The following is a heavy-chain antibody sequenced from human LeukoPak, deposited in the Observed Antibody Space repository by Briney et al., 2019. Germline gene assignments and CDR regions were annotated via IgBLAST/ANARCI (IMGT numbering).Heavy chain of an antibody. D-gene: IGHD6-13*01. CDR1: GFTFSSYS. Sequence: GGSLRLSCAASGFTFSSYSMNWVRQAPGKGLEWVSSISSSSSYIYYADSVKGRFTISRDNAKNSLYLQMNSLRAEDTAVYYCARGYSSSWYYFDYWGQGTLVTVSS. J-gene: IGHJ4*02. CDR2: ISSSSSYI. V-gene: IGHV3-21*01. CDR3: ARGYSSSWYYFDY.